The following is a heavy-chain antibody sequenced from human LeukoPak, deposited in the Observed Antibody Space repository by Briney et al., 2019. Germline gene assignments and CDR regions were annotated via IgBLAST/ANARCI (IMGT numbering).Heavy chain of an antibody. CDR2: IRYDGSNK. CDR1: GFTFSSYG. V-gene: IGHV3-30*02. CDR3: AKDRYSNYGNWFDP. J-gene: IGHJ5*02. Sequence: PGGSLRLSCAATGFTFSSYGMHWVRQAPGKGLEWVAFIRYDGSNKYYADSVKGRFTISRDNSKNTLYLQMIGLRAEDTAVYYCAKDRYSNYGNWFDPWGQGTLVTVFS. D-gene: IGHD4-11*01.